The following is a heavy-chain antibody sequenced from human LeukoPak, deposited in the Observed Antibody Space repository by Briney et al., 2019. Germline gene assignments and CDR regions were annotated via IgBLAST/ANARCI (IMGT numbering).Heavy chain of an antibody. V-gene: IGHV3-21*01. CDR2: ISSSSSYI. Sequence: GGSLRLSCAASGFTFSSYSMNWVRQAPGKGLEWVSSISSSSSYIYYADSVKGRFTISRDNAKNSLYLQMNSLRAEDTAVYYCARGPRGYSGGWYLGEGEYYFDYWGQGTLVTVSS. D-gene: IGHD6-19*01. CDR3: ARGPRGYSGGWYLGEGEYYFDY. CDR1: GFTFSSYS. J-gene: IGHJ4*02.